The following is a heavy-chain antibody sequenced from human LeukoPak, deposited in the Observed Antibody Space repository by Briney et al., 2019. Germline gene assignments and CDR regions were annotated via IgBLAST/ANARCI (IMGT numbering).Heavy chain of an antibody. CDR3: AKDSGGLGELSS. J-gene: IGHJ5*02. D-gene: IGHD3-16*02. Sequence: GGSLRLSCTASGFTFSNYAMSWVRQAPGKGLEWVSAISGSGGSTYYADSVKGRFTISRDNSKNTLYLQMNSLRAEDTAVYYCAKDSGGLGELSSWGQGTLVTVSS. V-gene: IGHV3-23*01. CDR2: ISGSGGST. CDR1: GFTFSNYA.